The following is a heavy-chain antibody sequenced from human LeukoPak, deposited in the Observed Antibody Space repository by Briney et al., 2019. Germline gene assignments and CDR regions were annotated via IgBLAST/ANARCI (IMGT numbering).Heavy chain of an antibody. CDR2: IYYSGST. CDR1: GGSVSSGDYY. J-gene: IGHJ3*02. D-gene: IGHD7-27*01. CDR3: ARGSPNWGQPRSAFDI. V-gene: IGHV4-30-4*01. Sequence: SETLSLTCTVSGGSVSSGDYYWSWIRQPPGKGLEWIGYIYYSGSTYYNPSLKSRITISVDTSKNQFSLKLSSVTAADTAVYYCARGSPNWGQPRSAFDIWGQGTMVTVSS.